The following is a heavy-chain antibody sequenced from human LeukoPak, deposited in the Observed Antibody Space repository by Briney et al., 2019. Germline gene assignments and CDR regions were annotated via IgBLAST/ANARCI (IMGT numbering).Heavy chain of an antibody. Sequence: GRSLRLSCAASGFTFDDYAMHWVRQAPGKGLEWVSGISWNSGSIGYADSVKGRFTISRDNAKNSLYLQMNSLRAEDTALYYCAKGDYGVLDYWGQGTLVTVSP. CDR3: AKGDYGVLDY. CDR1: GFTFDDYA. V-gene: IGHV3-9*01. CDR2: ISWNSGSI. D-gene: IGHD4-17*01. J-gene: IGHJ4*02.